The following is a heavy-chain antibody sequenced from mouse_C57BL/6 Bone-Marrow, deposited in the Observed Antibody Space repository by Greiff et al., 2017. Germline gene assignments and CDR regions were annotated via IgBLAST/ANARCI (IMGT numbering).Heavy chain of an antibody. V-gene: IGHV1-55*01. CDR3: ARSGHEGAWFAY. CDR2: IYPGSGST. J-gene: IGHJ3*01. CDR1: GYTFTSYW. D-gene: IGHD3-1*01. Sequence: QVQLQQPGAELVKPGASVKMSCKASGYTFTSYWITWVKQRPGQGLEWIGDIYPGSGSTNYTEKFKSKATLTVDTSSSTAYMQLSSLTSEDSAVYYCARSGHEGAWFAYWGQGTLVTVTA.